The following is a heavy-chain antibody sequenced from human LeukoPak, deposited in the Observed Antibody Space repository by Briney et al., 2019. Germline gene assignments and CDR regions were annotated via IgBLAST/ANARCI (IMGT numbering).Heavy chain of an antibody. D-gene: IGHD3-9*01. Sequence: PSETLSLTCTVSGGSISSGSYYWSWIRQPAGKGLEWIGRIYTSGSTNYNPSLKSRVTISVDTSKNQFSLKLSSVTAADTAVYYCARHGGGYFGWLSAQNDAFDIWGQGTMVTVSS. CDR3: ARHGGGYFGWLSAQNDAFDI. CDR1: GGSISSGSYY. V-gene: IGHV4-61*02. CDR2: IYTSGST. J-gene: IGHJ3*02.